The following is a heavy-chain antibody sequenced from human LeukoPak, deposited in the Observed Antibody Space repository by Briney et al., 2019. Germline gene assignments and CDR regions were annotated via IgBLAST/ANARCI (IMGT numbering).Heavy chain of an antibody. V-gene: IGHV3-30-3*01. CDR1: GFTFSSYA. J-gene: IGHJ6*02. Sequence: GGSLRLSCAASGFTFSSYAMHWVRQAPGKGLEWVAVISYDGSNKYYVDSVKGRFTISRDNSKNTLYLQMNSLRAEDTAVYYWAKGLWFGTYGMDVWGQGTTVTVSS. D-gene: IGHD3-10*01. CDR2: ISYDGSNK. CDR3: AKGLWFGTYGMDV.